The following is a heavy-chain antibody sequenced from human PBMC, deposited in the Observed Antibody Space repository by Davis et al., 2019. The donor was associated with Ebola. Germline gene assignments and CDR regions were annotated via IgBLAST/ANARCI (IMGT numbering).Heavy chain of an antibody. CDR1: GYSFTSYW. J-gene: IGHJ6*03. Sequence: GESLKISCKGSGYSFTSYWISWVRQMPGKGLEWMGRIDPSDSYTNYSPSFQGHVTISADKSISTAYLQWSSLKASDTAMYYCARLGGGGHYYYYYMDVWGKGTTVTVSS. CDR2: IDPSDSYT. D-gene: IGHD3-16*01. V-gene: IGHV5-10-1*01. CDR3: ARLGGGGHYYYYYMDV.